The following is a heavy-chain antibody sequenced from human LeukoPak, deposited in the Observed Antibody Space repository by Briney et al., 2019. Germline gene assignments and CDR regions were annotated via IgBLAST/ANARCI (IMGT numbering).Heavy chain of an antibody. V-gene: IGHV1-69*13. Sequence: SVKVSCKASGGTFSSYAISWVRQAPGQGLEWMGGIIPIFGTANYAQKFQGRVTITADESTSTAYMELSSLRSEDTAVYYCASAADPEDYYDLDDAFDIWGQGTMVTVSS. CDR1: GGTFSSYA. J-gene: IGHJ3*02. CDR3: ASAADPEDYYDLDDAFDI. CDR2: IIPIFGTA. D-gene: IGHD3-22*01.